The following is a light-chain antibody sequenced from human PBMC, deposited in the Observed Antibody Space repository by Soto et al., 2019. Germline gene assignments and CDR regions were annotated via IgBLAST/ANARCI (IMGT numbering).Light chain of an antibody. J-gene: IGKJ1*01. CDR3: LQRSDWPRT. CDR1: QSVSSY. CDR2: DAS. Sequence: EIVLTQSPATLSLSPGERATLSCRASQSVSSYLAWYQQKPGQAPRLLIYDASNRATGIPARFSGSGSGTDFTLTISSLDPEDFAVYYCLQRSDWPRTFGQWTKVEIK. V-gene: IGKV3-11*01.